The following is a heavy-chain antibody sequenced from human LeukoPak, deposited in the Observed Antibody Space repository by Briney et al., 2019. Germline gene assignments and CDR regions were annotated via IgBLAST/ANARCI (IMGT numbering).Heavy chain of an antibody. CDR2: IIPILGIA. D-gene: IGHD2-2*01. CDR3: ARGPLCSSTSCYSLGEDY. V-gene: IGHV1-69*04. CDR1: GGTFSSYA. J-gene: IGHJ4*02. Sequence: SVKVSCKASGGTFSSYAISWVRQAPGQGLEWMGRIIPILGIANYAQKFQGRVTITADKSTSTAYMELSSLRSEDTAVYYCARGPLCSSTSCYSLGEDYWGQGTLVTVSS.